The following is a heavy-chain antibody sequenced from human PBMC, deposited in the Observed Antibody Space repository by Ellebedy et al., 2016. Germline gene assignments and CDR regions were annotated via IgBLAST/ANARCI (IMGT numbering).Heavy chain of an antibody. Sequence: GGSLRLSXTASGLNFNTFFMTWVRQAPGKGLEWVSTISADSDTTRLADSVKGRFTISRDSSKNSVYLRMNNLRVEDTAVYYCRQGHYADLWGQGTLVTVSS. CDR3: RQGHYADL. J-gene: IGHJ4*02. V-gene: IGHV3-23*01. D-gene: IGHD4-17*01. CDR1: GLNFNTFF. CDR2: ISADSDTT.